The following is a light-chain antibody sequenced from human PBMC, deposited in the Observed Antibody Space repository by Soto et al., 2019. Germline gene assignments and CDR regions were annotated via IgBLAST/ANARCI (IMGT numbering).Light chain of an antibody. V-gene: IGKV1-5*01. CDR1: QNIRNW. J-gene: IGKJ1*01. Sequence: EESGTITCRASQNIRNWLAWYQQKPGKAPKLLIYDASSLESGVPSRFSGSGSGTEFTLTIIFLQPDDFGGYSGLPAFRQKTFGDGTKVDIK. CDR3: LPAFRQKT. CDR2: DAS.